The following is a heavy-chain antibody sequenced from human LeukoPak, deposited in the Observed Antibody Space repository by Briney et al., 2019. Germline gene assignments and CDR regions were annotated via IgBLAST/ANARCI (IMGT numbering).Heavy chain of an antibody. CDR3: AKDGGGDYGDYDWFDP. V-gene: IGHV3-74*01. CDR2: IDSDGTTT. J-gene: IGHJ5*02. D-gene: IGHD4-17*01. Sequence: GGSLRLSCAASGFTLGNAWMHWVRQAPGEGLVWVSRIDSDGTTTIYADSVKGRFTISRDNSKNTLYLQMKSLRAEDTALYYCAKDGGGDYGDYDWFDPWGQGTLVTVSS. CDR1: GFTLGNAW.